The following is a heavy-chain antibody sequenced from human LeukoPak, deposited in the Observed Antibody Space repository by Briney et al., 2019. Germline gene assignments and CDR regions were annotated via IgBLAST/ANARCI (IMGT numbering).Heavy chain of an antibody. V-gene: IGHV1-69*13. J-gene: IGHJ5*02. CDR1: GGTFSSYA. CDR2: IIPIFGTA. Sequence: ASVKVSCKASGGTFSSYAISWVRQAPGQGLEWMGGIIPIFGTANYAQKFQGRVTITADESTSTAYMDLSSLRSEDTAVYYCAREIFGVVIGTNWFDPWGQGTLVTVSS. D-gene: IGHD3-3*01. CDR3: AREIFGVVIGTNWFDP.